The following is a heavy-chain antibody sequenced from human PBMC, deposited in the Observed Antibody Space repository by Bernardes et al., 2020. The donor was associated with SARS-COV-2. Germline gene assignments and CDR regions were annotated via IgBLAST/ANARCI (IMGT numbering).Heavy chain of an antibody. D-gene: IGHD3-10*01. CDR2: VYHTGST. V-gene: IGHV4-38-2*01. CDR1: GYSINGPYY. J-gene: IGHJ5*02. CDR3: GTLSGFLQPGVAST. Sequence: SETLSLTCAVSGYSINGPYYWGWIRQPPGKGLQWIGSVYHTGSTTYNPSLKTRVTISVDTAKNQFSLKLTSVTAAATAMYYCGTLSGFLQPGVASTWGQGTLVTVSS.